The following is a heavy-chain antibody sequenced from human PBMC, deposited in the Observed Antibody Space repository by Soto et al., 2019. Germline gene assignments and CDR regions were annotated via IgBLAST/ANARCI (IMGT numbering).Heavy chain of an antibody. D-gene: IGHD3-10*01. CDR1: GGSISSYY. J-gene: IGHJ6*03. CDR3: ARVRGDYYYYYMDV. V-gene: IGHV4-59*01. Sequence: SETLSLTCTVSGGSISSYYWSWIRQPPGKGLEWIGYIYYSGSTNYNPSLKSRVTISVDTSKNQFSLKLSSVTAADTAVYYCARVRGDYYYYYMDVWGKGTTVTVSS. CDR2: IYYSGST.